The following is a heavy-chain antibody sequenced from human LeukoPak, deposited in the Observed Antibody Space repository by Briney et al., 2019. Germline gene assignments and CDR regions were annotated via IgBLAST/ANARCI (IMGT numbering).Heavy chain of an antibody. D-gene: IGHD6-19*01. CDR3: ARAPIAVAAVYYFDY. J-gene: IGHJ4*02. CDR2: ISSNGGST. Sequence: GGSLRLSCAASGFTFSSYAMHWVRQGPGKGLEYVSAISSNGGSTYYANSVKGRFTISRDNSKNTLYLQMGSLRAEDMAVYYCARAPIAVAAVYYFDYWGQGTLVTVSS. V-gene: IGHV3-64*01. CDR1: GFTFSSYA.